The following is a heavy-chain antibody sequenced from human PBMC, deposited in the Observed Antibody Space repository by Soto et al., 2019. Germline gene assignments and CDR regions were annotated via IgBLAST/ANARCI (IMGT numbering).Heavy chain of an antibody. CDR1: SESFSTYW. CDR3: ARHLTEINYGDQGTNDAFDI. CDR2: IYPGDSDT. J-gene: IGHJ3*02. Sequence: PGESLKISCTGYSESFSTYWIGWARQMPGKGLEWMGVIYPGDSDTRYSPSFEGQVSISADKSTSTDYLQWDSLKASDTAIYYCARHLTEINYGDQGTNDAFDIWGQGTMVTVSS. D-gene: IGHD2-21*01. V-gene: IGHV5-51*01.